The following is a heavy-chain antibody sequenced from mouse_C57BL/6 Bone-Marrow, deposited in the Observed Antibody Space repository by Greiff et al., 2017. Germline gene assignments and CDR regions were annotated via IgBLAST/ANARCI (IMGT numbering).Heavy chain of an antibody. D-gene: IGHD2-3*01. J-gene: IGHJ3*01. CDR2: IYPGSGST. V-gene: IGHV1-55*01. CDR3: ARGGVYDGYLFAY. Sequence: QVQLQQPGAELVKPGASVKMSCKASGYTFTSYWITWVKQRPGQGLEWIGDIYPGSGSTNYNEKFKSKATLTVDTSSSTAYRQLSSLTSEDSAVYYCARGGVYDGYLFAYWGQGTLVTVSA. CDR1: GYTFTSYW.